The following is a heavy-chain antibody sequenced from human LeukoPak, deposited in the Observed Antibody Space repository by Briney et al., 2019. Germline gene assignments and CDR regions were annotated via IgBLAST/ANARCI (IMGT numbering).Heavy chain of an antibody. CDR3: ARHGYYFDSSGYLGYWFDP. D-gene: IGHD3-22*01. CDR2: IYYSGNT. J-gene: IGHJ5*02. CDR1: GASISSYY. Sequence: SETLSLTCTVSGASISSYYWSWIQQPPGKGLEWIGYIYYSGNTNYNPSLKSRVTISVDTSKNQFSLMLSSVTAADTAVYYCARHGYYFDSSGYLGYWFDPWGQGTLVTVSS. V-gene: IGHV4-59*08.